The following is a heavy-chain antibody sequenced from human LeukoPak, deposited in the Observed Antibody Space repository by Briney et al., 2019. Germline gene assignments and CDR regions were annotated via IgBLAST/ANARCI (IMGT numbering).Heavy chain of an antibody. D-gene: IGHD1-26*01. J-gene: IGHJ4*02. V-gene: IGHV3-74*01. CDR1: GFSFSSFW. Sequence: GGSLRLSCAASGFSFSSFWMHWVRQAPGKGLLWVSLINTYGSKTDYADSVKGRFTISRDNAKNSLYLQMNSLRAEDTAVYYCARAPGIDYWGQGTLVTVSS. CDR2: INTYGSKT. CDR3: ARAPGIDY.